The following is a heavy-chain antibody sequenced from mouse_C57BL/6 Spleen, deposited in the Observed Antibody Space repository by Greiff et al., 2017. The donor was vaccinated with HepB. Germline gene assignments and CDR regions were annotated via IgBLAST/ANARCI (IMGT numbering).Heavy chain of an antibody. CDR1: GYTFTSYT. D-gene: IGHD1-1*01. Sequence: QVQLKESGAELARPGASVKMSCKASGYTFTSYTMHWVKQRPGQGLEWIGYINPSSGYTKYNQKFKDKATLTADKSSSTAYMQLSSLTSEDSAVYYGARGSSSHAWFAYWGQGTLVTVSA. CDR3: ARGSSSHAWFAY. J-gene: IGHJ3*01. CDR2: INPSSGYT. V-gene: IGHV1-4*01.